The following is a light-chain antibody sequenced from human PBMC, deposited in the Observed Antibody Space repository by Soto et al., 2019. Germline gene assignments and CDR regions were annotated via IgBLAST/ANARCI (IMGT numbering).Light chain of an antibody. CDR1: SSDVGGYNY. CDR3: SSYTTSNARQIV. J-gene: IGLJ1*01. Sequence: QSVLTHPASVSGSPGQSITISCTGTSSDVGGYNYVSWYQHHPGKAPKLMIYDVSNRPSGVSNRFSGSKSGNTASLTISGLQPEDEADYYCSSYTTSNARQIVFGTGTKVTV. V-gene: IGLV2-14*03. CDR2: DVS.